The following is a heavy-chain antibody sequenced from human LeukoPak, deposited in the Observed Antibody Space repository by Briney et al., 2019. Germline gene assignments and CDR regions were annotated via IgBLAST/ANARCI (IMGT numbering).Heavy chain of an antibody. CDR2: ISSSGSTI. Sequence: GGSLRLSCAASGFTFSSYEMNWVRQAPGKGPEWVSYISSSGSTIYYADSVKGRFTISRDNAKNSLYLQMNSLRAEDTAVYYCARTYYDSSGHRNFDYWGQGTLVTVSS. CDR3: ARTYYDSSGHRNFDY. J-gene: IGHJ4*02. CDR1: GFTFSSYE. D-gene: IGHD3-22*01. V-gene: IGHV3-48*03.